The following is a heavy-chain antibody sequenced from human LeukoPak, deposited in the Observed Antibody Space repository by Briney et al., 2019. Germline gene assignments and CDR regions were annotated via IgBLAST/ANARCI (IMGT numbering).Heavy chain of an antibody. CDR3: ARVPRIEAGATGDWFDP. CDR2: IYYTGST. D-gene: IGHD6-13*01. CDR1: GGSISSSNYY. V-gene: IGHV4-39*07. J-gene: IGHJ5*02. Sequence: SETLSLTCTVAGGSISSSNYYWAWIRQTPGKGLEWIGSIYYTGSTYYNPSLRSRVTISVDTSKNQFSLKLGSVTAADTAVYYCARVPRIEAGATGDWFDPWGQGTVVTVSS.